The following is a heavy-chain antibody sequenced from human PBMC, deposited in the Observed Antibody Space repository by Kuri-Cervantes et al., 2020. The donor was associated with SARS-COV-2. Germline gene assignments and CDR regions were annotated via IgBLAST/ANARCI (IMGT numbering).Heavy chain of an antibody. Sequence: GGSLRLSCAASGSTFSSYGMHWVRQAPGKGLEWVAVISYDGSNKYYADSVKGRFTISRDSSKNTLYLQMNSLRAEDTAVYYCAKSSGTADGGFDPWGQGTLVTVSS. J-gene: IGHJ5*02. D-gene: IGHD6-19*01. CDR1: GSTFSSYG. CDR2: ISYDGSNK. CDR3: AKSSGTADGGFDP. V-gene: IGHV3-30*18.